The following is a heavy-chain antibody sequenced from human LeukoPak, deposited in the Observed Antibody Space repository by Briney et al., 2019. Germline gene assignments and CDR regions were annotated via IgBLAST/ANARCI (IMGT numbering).Heavy chain of an antibody. CDR3: ARHPPSRGYSYGYPPNYFDY. D-gene: IGHD5-18*01. CDR2: IYYSGST. Sequence: SETQSLTCTVSGGSISSSSYYWGWIRQPAGEGLEWIGSIYYSGSTYYNPSLKSRVTISVDTSKNQFSLKLSSVTAADTAVYYCARHPPSRGYSYGYPPNYFDYWGQGTLVTVSS. CDR1: GGSISSSSYY. V-gene: IGHV4-39*01. J-gene: IGHJ4*02.